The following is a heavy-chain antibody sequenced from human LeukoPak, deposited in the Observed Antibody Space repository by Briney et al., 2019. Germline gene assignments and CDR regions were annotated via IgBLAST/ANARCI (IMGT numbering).Heavy chain of an antibody. CDR3: ARDGGFYYTASPNSWFDP. Sequence: PSETLSLNCIVSGYSISSDYCWGWIRQAPGKGLEWIGSISHRGSPYYNPSLQSRVTMSADTPNNQFSLRLSSVTAADTAVYYCARDGGFYYTASPNSWFDPWGQGILVTVSS. CDR2: ISHRGSP. CDR1: GYSISSDYC. D-gene: IGHD2-15*01. V-gene: IGHV4-38-2*02. J-gene: IGHJ5*02.